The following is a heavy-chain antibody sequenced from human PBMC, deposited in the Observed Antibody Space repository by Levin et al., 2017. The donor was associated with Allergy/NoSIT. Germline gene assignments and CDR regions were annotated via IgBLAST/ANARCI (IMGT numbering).Heavy chain of an antibody. D-gene: IGHD2-15*01. Sequence: GGSLRLSCAASGFTFSSDVMSWVRQAPGKGLEWVSGISESGGTTYYADSVKGRFTISRDNSKNTLYLEMNSLRAEDPAVYYCAKGSYCSAGTCYARLGNWGQGTLVTVSS. CDR3: AKGSYCSAGTCYARLGN. CDR2: ISESGGTT. J-gene: IGHJ4*02. V-gene: IGHV3-23*01. CDR1: GFTFSSDV.